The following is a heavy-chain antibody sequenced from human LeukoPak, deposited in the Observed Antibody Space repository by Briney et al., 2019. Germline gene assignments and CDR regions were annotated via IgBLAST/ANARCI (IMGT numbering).Heavy chain of an antibody. J-gene: IGHJ6*02. D-gene: IGHD3-10*01. CDR2: IIPILGIA. CDR1: GGTFSSYA. CDR3: ARADGSGSYFVDYYYGMDV. V-gene: IGHV1-69*04. Sequence: SVKVSCKASGGTFSSYAIRWVRQAPGQGLEWMGRIIPILGIANYAQKFQGRVTITADKSTSTAYMELSSLRSEDTAVYYCARADGSGSYFVDYYYGMDVWGQGTTVSVSS.